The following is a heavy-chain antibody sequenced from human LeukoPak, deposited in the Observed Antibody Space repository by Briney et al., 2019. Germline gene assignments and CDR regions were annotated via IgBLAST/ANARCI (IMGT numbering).Heavy chain of an antibody. D-gene: IGHD6-13*01. J-gene: IGHJ4*02. CDR2: MNPNSGNT. CDR1: GYTFTSYD. CDR3: AREGIAAAADSFDY. V-gene: IGHV1-8*01. Sequence: ASVTVSCKASGYTFTSYDINWVRQATGQGLEWMGWMNPNSGNTGYAQKFQGRVTMTRNTSISTAYMELSSLRSEDTAVYYCAREGIAAAADSFDYWGQGTLVTVSS.